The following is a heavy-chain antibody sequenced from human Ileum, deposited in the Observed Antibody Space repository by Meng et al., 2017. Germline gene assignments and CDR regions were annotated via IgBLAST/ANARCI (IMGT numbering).Heavy chain of an antibody. D-gene: IGHD3-22*01. J-gene: IGHJ3*02. CDR1: GFTFSSYW. CDR3: AELTSSVFDI. CDR2: INNDGSDT. Sequence: DVQVVGSGGGLVQPGGSLRLSCAASGFTFSSYWMHWVRQAPGKGLVWVSGINNDGSDTNYADSVQGRFTISRDNANNTLYLQMNSLRAEDTAVYYCAELTSSVFDIWGQGTVVTVSS. V-gene: IGHV3-74*01.